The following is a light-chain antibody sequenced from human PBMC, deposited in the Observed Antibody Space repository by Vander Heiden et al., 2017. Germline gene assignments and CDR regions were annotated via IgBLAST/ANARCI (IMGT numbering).Light chain of an antibody. CDR2: GAS. V-gene: IGKV3-20*01. CDR3: QQYGSSPFT. Sequence: EILLTQSPGTLSLSPGESATLSCRASQSVNNNYLAWYQQKPGQAPRVLIYGASSWATGIPVRFSGSGSGTDFTLTISRLEPEDFAVYSCQQYGSSPFTFGQGTKLEIK. CDR1: QSVNNNY. J-gene: IGKJ2*01.